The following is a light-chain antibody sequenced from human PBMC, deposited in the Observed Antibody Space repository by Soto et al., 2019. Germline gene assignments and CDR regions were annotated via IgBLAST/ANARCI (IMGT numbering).Light chain of an antibody. Sequence: DIQMTQSPSSLSASVGDRVTITCRASQSISSYLNWYQQKPGRAPKLLISAPSSLQTGVPSRFSGSGSGTDFTLTISSLQPEDFATYYCQQSFSTPITFGQGTRLEIK. CDR3: QQSFSTPIT. CDR1: QSISSY. V-gene: IGKV1-39*01. CDR2: APS. J-gene: IGKJ5*01.